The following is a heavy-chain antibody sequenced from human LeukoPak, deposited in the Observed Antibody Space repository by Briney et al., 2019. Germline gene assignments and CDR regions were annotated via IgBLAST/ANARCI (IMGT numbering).Heavy chain of an antibody. D-gene: IGHD6-6*01. CDR2: IYHSGST. J-gene: IGHJ4*02. CDR3: ARRSHYSTSSGASG. Sequence: SETLSLTCAVYSGSFSGYYWNWIRQPPGKGLEWIGEIYHSGSTNYNPSLKSRVTISVDTSMNQFSLKLRSVTAADTAVYYCARRSHYSTSSGASGWGQGTLVTVSS. V-gene: IGHV4-34*01. CDR1: SGSFSGYY.